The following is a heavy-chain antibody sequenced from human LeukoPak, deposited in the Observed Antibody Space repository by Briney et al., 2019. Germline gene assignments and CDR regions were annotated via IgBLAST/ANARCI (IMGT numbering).Heavy chain of an antibody. J-gene: IGHJ6*04. D-gene: IGHD6-13*01. CDR3: ARLEAAGGPYMDV. CDR1: GFTFSSYS. V-gene: IGHV3-21*01. CDR2: ISSSSSYI. Sequence: GGSLRLSCAASGFTFSSYSMNWVRQAPGKGLEWVSSISSSSSYIYYADSLKGRFTISRDNAKNSLYLQMNSLRAEDTAVYYCARLEAAGGPYMDVWGKGTTVIISS.